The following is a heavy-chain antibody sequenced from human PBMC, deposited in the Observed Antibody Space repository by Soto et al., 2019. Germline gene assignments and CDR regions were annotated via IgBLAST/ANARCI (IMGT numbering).Heavy chain of an antibody. D-gene: IGHD3-3*01. Sequence: ASVKVSCKASGGTFSSYAISWVRQAPGQGLEWMGGIIPIFGTANYAQKFQGRVTITADESTSTAYMELSSLRSEDTAVYYCASPPRRTTIFGVAAPLDYWGQGTLVTVSS. V-gene: IGHV1-69*13. CDR1: GGTFSSYA. CDR3: ASPPRRTTIFGVAAPLDY. J-gene: IGHJ4*02. CDR2: IIPIFGTA.